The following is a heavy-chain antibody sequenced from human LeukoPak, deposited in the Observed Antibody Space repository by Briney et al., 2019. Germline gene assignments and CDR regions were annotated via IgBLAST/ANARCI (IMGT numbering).Heavy chain of an antibody. V-gene: IGHV3-7*04. CDR3: ARVRLVVVPAAILALYMDV. D-gene: IGHD2-2*02. CDR2: IKQDGSEK. CDR1: GFTLSSYW. J-gene: IGHJ6*03. Sequence: GGSLRLSCAASGFTLSSYWMSWVRQAPGKGLEWVANIKQDGSEKYYVDSVKGRFTISRDNAKNSLYLQMNSLRAEDTAVYYCARVRLVVVPAAILALYMDVWGKGTTVTVSS.